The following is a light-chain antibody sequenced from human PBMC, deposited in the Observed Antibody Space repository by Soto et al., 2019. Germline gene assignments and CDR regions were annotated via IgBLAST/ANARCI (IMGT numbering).Light chain of an antibody. CDR2: EVS. CDR3: SSYTSTSTV. Sequence: QSVLTQPPSVSGSPGQSVTISCTGTSSDVGSYNRVSWYQQPPGTAPKLLIYEVSNRPSGVPDRFSGSKSGNTASLTISGSQAEDEADYYCSSYTSTSTVFGGGTKVTVL. J-gene: IGLJ2*01. V-gene: IGLV2-18*02. CDR1: SSDVGSYNR.